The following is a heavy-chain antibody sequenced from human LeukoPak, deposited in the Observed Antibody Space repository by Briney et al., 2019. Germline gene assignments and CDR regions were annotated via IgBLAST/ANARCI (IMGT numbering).Heavy chain of an antibody. D-gene: IGHD4-17*01. J-gene: IGHJ4*02. Sequence: GGSLRLSCAVSGITLSNYGMSWVRQAPGKGLEWVSYISGSGSAIYYADSVKGRFTISRDNAKNSLNLQMNSLRAEDTAVYYCARSHGDSDYYDYWGQGTLVTVSS. CDR2: ISGSGSAI. V-gene: IGHV3-48*04. CDR3: ARSHGDSDYYDY. CDR1: GITLSNYG.